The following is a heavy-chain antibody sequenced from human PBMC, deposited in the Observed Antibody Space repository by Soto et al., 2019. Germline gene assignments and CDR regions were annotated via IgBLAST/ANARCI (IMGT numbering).Heavy chain of an antibody. Sequence: QVHLVESGGGVVQPGRSLRLSCGASGFTFSDYGLHWVRQAPGKGLEWVAIIRYDGSNIKYVDSVKGRFTISRDNSKNTLYMQMNSLRADDTAVYYCARDVRDGYNGRYGMDVWGQGTTVTVSS. CDR3: ARDVRDGYNGRYGMDV. CDR2: IRYDGSNI. CDR1: GFTFSDYG. D-gene: IGHD5-12*01. J-gene: IGHJ6*02. V-gene: IGHV3-33*01.